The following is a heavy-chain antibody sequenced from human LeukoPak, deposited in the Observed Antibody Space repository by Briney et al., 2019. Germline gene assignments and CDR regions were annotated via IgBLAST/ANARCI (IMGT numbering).Heavy chain of an antibody. CDR1: GFTFSSYS. Sequence: GGSLRLSCAASGFTFSSYSMNWVRQAPGKGLEWVSSISRSGSYISYADSVEGRFTISRDNAKNSLYLQMNSLRAEDTAVYYCARVHSSGWYVYWGQGTLVTVSS. V-gene: IGHV3-21*01. J-gene: IGHJ4*02. D-gene: IGHD6-19*01. CDR3: ARVHSSGWYVY. CDR2: ISRSGSYI.